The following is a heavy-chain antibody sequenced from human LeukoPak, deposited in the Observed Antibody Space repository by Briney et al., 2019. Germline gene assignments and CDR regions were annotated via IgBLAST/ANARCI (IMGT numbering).Heavy chain of an antibody. CDR3: ARGAVDVSCSGGSCYHLDY. CDR2: IIPIFGTA. V-gene: IGHV1-69*05. Sequence: SVKVSCKASGGTFSSYAISWVRQAPGPGLEWMGGIIPIFGTANYAQKFQGRVTITTDESTSTAYMELSSLRSEDTAVYYCARGAVDVSCSGGSCYHLDYWGQGTLVTVSS. CDR1: GGTFSSYA. D-gene: IGHD2-15*01. J-gene: IGHJ4*02.